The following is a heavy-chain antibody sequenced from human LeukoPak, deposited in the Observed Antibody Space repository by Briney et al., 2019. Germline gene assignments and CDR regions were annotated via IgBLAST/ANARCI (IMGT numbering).Heavy chain of an antibody. J-gene: IGHJ4*02. D-gene: IGHD2-21*02. Sequence: ASVKVSCKASGYTFTSYAMNWVRQAPGQGLEWMGGITPIFRTPNYAQKFQGRVTITAVESMSTAYMELSSLRSEDTAVYYCARGWLAETTVVTPYNYWGQGTLVTVSS. V-gene: IGHV1-69*13. CDR3: ARGWLAETTVVTPYNY. CDR1: GYTFTSYA. CDR2: ITPIFRTP.